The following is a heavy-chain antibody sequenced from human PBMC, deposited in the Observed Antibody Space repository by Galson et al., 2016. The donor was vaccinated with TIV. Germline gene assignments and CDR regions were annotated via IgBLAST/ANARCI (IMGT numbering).Heavy chain of an antibody. Sequence: SETLSLTCSVSGGSISTYYWTWIRQPPGKGLEWIGHAYYSGSTDYNPSLKSRVTISIDRSKNQFSLKLTSVTAADTAVYYCARDKSGFKTVDRFYYYMEAWGKGTTVIVSS. CDR1: GGSISTYY. CDR2: AYYSGST. V-gene: IGHV4-59*01. CDR3: ARDKSGFKTVDRFYYYMEA. J-gene: IGHJ6*03. D-gene: IGHD1-26*01.